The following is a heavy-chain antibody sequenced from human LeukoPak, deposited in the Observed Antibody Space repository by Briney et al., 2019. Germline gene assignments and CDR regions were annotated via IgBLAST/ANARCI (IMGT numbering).Heavy chain of an antibody. Sequence: SETLSLTCTVSGASVSSYYWSWIRQPPGKGLEWIGYIYHSGTIHYNPSLQSRVTISVDTSRSQFSLKLSSVTAADTAVYYCARGLSSSLKGARIFEYWGQGSLVTVSP. CDR2: IYHSGTI. V-gene: IGHV4-59*02. D-gene: IGHD6-13*01. CDR1: GASVSSYY. J-gene: IGHJ4*02. CDR3: ARGLSSSLKGARIFEY.